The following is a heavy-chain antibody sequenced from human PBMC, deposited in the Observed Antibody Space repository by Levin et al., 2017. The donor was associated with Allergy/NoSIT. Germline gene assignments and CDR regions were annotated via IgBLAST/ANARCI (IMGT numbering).Heavy chain of an antibody. CDR3: ARIGYTTGWTAYYGMDV. V-gene: IGHV3-48*01. J-gene: IGHJ6*02. CDR1: GFTFSSYN. D-gene: IGHD6-19*01. Sequence: ASVKVSCAASGFTFSSYNMNWVRQAPGKGLEWVSYISSSSSTIYYADSVKGRFTISRDNAKKSVFLQMNSLRAEDTAVYYCARIGYTTGWTAYYGMDVWGQGTTVTVSS. CDR2: ISSSSSTI.